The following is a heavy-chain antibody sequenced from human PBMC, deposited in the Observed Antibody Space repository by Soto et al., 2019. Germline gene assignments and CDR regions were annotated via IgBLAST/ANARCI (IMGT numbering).Heavy chain of an antibody. CDR3: ARVHYYDSSGFYL. J-gene: IGHJ4*02. V-gene: IGHV3-21*01. Sequence: GWSLRLSCASSVFTFISYSMNWVRQAPGKGLEWVSSISSSSSYIYYGDSVKGRFTISRDNAKNSLYLQMNSLRAEDTATYYCARVHYYDSSGFYLWGQGTLVTVSS. CDR2: ISSSSSYI. D-gene: IGHD3-22*01. CDR1: VFTFISYS.